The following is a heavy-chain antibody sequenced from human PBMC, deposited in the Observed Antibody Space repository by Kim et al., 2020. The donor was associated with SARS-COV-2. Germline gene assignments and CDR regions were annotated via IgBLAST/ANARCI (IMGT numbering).Heavy chain of an antibody. J-gene: IGHJ3*02. Sequence: SETLSLTCTVSGGSISSGGYYWSWLRQHPGKGLEWIGYIYYSGSTYYNPSLKSRLTISVDTSKNQFSLKLSSVTAADTAVYYCARATGITMIVLVIQAFDIWGQGTMVTVSS. V-gene: IGHV4-31*03. D-gene: IGHD3-22*01. CDR3: ARATGITMIVLVIQAFDI. CDR1: GGSISSGGYY. CDR2: IYYSGST.